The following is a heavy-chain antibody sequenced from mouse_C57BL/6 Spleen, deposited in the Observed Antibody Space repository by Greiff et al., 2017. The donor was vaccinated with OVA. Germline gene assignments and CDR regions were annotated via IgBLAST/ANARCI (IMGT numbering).Heavy chain of an antibody. V-gene: IGHV2-5*01. CDR1: GFSLTSYG. CDR2: IWRGGST. J-gene: IGHJ1*03. CDR3: AKTQITTVVAPGYFDV. Sequence: QVQLQQSGPGLVQPSQSLSITCTVSGFSLTSYGVHWVRQSPGKGLEWLGVIWRGGSTDYNAAFMSRLSITKDNSKSQVFFKMNSLQADDTAIYYCAKTQITTVVAPGYFDVWGTGTTVTVSS. D-gene: IGHD1-1*01.